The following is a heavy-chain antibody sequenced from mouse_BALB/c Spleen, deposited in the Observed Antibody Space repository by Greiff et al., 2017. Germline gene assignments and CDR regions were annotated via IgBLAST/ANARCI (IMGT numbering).Heavy chain of an antibody. Sequence: EVMLVESGGGLVQPGGSMKLSCVASGFTFSNYWMNWVRQSPEKGLEWVAEIRLKSNNYATHYAESVKGRFTISRDDSKSSVYLQMNNLRAEDTGIYYCTRGGDGNSAWFAYWGQGTLVTVSA. J-gene: IGHJ3*01. CDR1: GFTFSNYW. D-gene: IGHD2-1*01. V-gene: IGHV6-6*02. CDR2: IRLKSNNYAT. CDR3: TRGGDGNSAWFAY.